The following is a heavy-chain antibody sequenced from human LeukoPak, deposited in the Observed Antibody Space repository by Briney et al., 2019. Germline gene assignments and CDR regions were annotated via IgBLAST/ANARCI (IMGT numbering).Heavy chain of an antibody. J-gene: IGHJ2*01. CDR2: IYYSGST. V-gene: IGHV4-39*01. CDR1: GDSIKSDSYY. D-gene: IGHD3-22*01. CDR3: ARHKEDFHDSSGPNFWYFDL. Sequence: SETLSLNCTVSGDSIKSDSYYWGWIRQPPGKGLEWIGTIYYSGSTYYNPSLKSRVTISVDTSKNQFSVKLSSVTAADTALYYCARHKEDFHDSSGPNFWYFDLWGRGTLVTASS.